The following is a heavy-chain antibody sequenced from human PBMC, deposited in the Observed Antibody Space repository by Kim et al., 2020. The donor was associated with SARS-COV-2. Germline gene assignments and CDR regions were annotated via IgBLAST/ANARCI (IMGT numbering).Heavy chain of an antibody. Sequence: KGRFTNSRDNAKNSLKLQMNSLRDEDTAVYYCARDPTYDFWSGYSRSFDYWGQGTLVTVSS. D-gene: IGHD3-3*01. V-gene: IGHV3-48*02. J-gene: IGHJ4*02. CDR3: ARDPTYDFWSGYSRSFDY.